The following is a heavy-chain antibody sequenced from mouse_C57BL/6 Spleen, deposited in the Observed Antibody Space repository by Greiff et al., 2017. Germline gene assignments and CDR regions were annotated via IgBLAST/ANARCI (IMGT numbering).Heavy chain of an antibody. CDR2: IHPSDSDT. CDR3: ARERGYDYLAY. CDR1: GYTFTSYW. Sequence: VQLQQPGAELVKPGASVKVSCKASGYTFTSYWMHWVKQRPGQGLEWIGRIHPSDSDTNYNQKFKGKATLTVDKSSSTAYMQLSSLTSEDSAVSYCARERGYDYLAYWGQGTLVTVSA. J-gene: IGHJ3*01. V-gene: IGHV1-74*01. D-gene: IGHD2-4*01.